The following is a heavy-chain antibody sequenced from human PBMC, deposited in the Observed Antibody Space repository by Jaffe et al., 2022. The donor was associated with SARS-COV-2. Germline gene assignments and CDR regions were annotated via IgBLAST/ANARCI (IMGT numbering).Heavy chain of an antibody. J-gene: IGHJ6*03. V-gene: IGHV2-5*02. CDR1: GFSLSTSGVG. D-gene: IGHD4-17*01. CDR3: AHMASDYVLFGYARYYYMDV. Sequence: QITLKESGPTLVKPTQTLTLTCTFSGFSLSTSGVGVGWIRQPPGKALEWLALIYWDDDKRYSPSLKSRLTITKDTSKNQVVLTMTNMDPVDTATYYCAHMASDYVLFGYARYYYMDVWGKGTTVTVSS. CDR2: IYWDDDK.